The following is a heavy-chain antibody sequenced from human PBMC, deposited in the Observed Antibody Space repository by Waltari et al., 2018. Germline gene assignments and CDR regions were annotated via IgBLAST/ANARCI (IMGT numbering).Heavy chain of an antibody. CDR2: IRPQAYIDPT. CDR3: AKSLDATTMTASDY. V-gene: IGHV3-49*03. Sequence: EVDLVQSGGGLVQPGRSLTLPCSGYGFPFLANGISWFRQAPGKGLEWVGFIRPQAYIDPTKYAAPVRGRFHISRDDSESIAYLQMNSLKKEDTAVYYCAKSLDATTMTASDYWGQGTLVTVSS. J-gene: IGHJ4*02. CDR1: GFPFLANG.